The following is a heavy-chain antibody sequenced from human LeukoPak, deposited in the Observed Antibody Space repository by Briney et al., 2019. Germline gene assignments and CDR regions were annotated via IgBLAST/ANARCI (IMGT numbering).Heavy chain of an antibody. D-gene: IGHD3-22*01. CDR3: ARDGAGDTMIVVVITLVDY. CDR1: GFTFSSYA. CDR2: ISYDGSNK. J-gene: IGHJ4*02. V-gene: IGHV3-30*04. Sequence: GGSLRLSCAASGFTFSSYAMHWVRQAPGKGLGWVAVISYDGSNKYYADSVKGRFTISRDNSKNTLYLQMNSLRAEDTAVYYCARDGAGDTMIVVVITLVDYWGQGTLVTVSS.